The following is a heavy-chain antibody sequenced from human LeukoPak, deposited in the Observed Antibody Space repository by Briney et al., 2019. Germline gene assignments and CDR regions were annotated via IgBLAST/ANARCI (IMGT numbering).Heavy chain of an antibody. V-gene: IGHV4-39*01. D-gene: IGHD4-17*01. CDR1: GDSISSGGYF. CDR2: VYYDGSI. J-gene: IGHJ4*02. Sequence: SETLSLTCTVSGDSISSGGYFWGWIRQPPGKGLAWIGSVYYDGSIFYSPSLESRVTISVDTSKNQFSLKLSSVTAADTAVYYCARLCTVTTCAGFEYWGQGTLVTVSS. CDR3: ARLCTVTTCAGFEY.